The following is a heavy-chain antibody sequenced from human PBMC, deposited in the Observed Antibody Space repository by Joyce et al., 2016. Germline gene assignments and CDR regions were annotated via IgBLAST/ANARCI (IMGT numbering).Heavy chain of an antibody. CDR1: GGPFRGFF. D-gene: IGHD6-19*01. V-gene: IGHV4-34*01. CDR3: ARSQWLAPLMY. CDR2: INNSGVT. Sequence: QVQLQQWGAGLLKPSETLSLTCAVSGGPFRGFFWTWVRQPPGKGLGWIGDINNSGVTNYNPSLNTRVTFSVDTSKNQFSLKLTSLSAADTAVYYCARSQWLAPLMYWGQGTPVTVSS. J-gene: IGHJ4*02.